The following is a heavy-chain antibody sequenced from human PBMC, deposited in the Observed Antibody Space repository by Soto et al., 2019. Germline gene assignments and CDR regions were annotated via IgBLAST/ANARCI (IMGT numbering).Heavy chain of an antibody. Sequence: QVQLVESGGGVVQPGRSLRHSCAASGFTFSSYGMHWVRQAPGKGLEWVAVISYDGSNKYYADSVKGRFTISRDNSKNTLYLQMNSLRAEDTAVYYCAKDRSYYDILTGYPDYWGQGTLVTVSS. J-gene: IGHJ4*02. D-gene: IGHD3-9*01. CDR1: GFTFSSYG. V-gene: IGHV3-30*18. CDR2: ISYDGSNK. CDR3: AKDRSYYDILTGYPDY.